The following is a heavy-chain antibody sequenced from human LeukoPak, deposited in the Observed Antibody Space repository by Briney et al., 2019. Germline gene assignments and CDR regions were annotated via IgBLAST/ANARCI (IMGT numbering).Heavy chain of an antibody. CDR1: GFTFSSYE. Sequence: GGSLRLSCAASGFTFSSYEMNWVRQAPGKGLEWVSYISSSGSTTYYADSVKGRFTISRDNAKNSLYLQMNSLRAEDTAVYYCARAPGGYYYEGDYWGQGTLVTVSS. D-gene: IGHD3-22*01. V-gene: IGHV3-48*03. CDR2: ISSSGSTT. J-gene: IGHJ4*02. CDR3: ARAPGGYYYEGDY.